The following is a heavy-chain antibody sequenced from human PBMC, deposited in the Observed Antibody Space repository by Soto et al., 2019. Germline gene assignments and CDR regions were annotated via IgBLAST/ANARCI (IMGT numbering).Heavy chain of an antibody. D-gene: IGHD6-13*01. CDR2: ISGSGGST. CDR3: AKDHVFNPDSSFDY. Sequence: GESLKISCAASGFTFSSYAMSWVRQAPGKGLEWVSAISGSGGSTYYADSVKGRFTISRDNSKNTLYLQMNSLRAEDTAVYYCAKDHVFNPDSSFDYWGQGTLVTVSS. CDR1: GFTFSSYA. V-gene: IGHV3-23*01. J-gene: IGHJ4*02.